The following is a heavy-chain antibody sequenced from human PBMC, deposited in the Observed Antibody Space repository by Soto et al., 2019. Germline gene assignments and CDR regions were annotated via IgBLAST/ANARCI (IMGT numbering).Heavy chain of an antibody. D-gene: IGHD6-19*01. Sequence: EVQLVESGGGLVQPGRSLRLSCAASGFTFDDYVMHWVRHPPGKGLEWVAGITWNGGSLDYADSVKGRFTISSDNAKNSLYLQMNSLRPEDTASYYCAKDIANGWFGHFDSWGQGTLVSVSS. J-gene: IGHJ4*02. CDR2: ITWNGGSL. CDR1: GFTFDDYV. CDR3: AKDIANGWFGHFDS. V-gene: IGHV3-9*01.